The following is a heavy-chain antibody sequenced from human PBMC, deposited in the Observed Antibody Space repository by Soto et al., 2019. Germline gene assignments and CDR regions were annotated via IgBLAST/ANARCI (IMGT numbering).Heavy chain of an antibody. V-gene: IGHV3-30*18. CDR1: GFTFSSYG. Sequence: GGSLRLSCAASGFTFSSYGMHWVRQAPGKGLEWVAVISYDGSNKYYADSVKGRFTFSRDNSKNTLYLQMNSLRAEDTAVYYCEKGEYYDYVWGSYPNYYYYYGMDVWGQGTTVTVSS. CDR3: EKGEYYDYVWGSYPNYYYYYGMDV. D-gene: IGHD3-16*02. CDR2: ISYDGSNK. J-gene: IGHJ6*02.